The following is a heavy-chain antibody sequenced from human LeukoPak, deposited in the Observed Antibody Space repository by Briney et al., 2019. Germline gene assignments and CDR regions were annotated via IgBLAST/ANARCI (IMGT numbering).Heavy chain of an antibody. J-gene: IGHJ3*02. V-gene: IGHV3-21*01. Sequence: GGSLRLSCAASGFTFNIYAMHWVRQAPGKGLEWVSSISSSSSYIYYADSVKGRFTISRDNAKNSLYLQMNSLRAEDTTVYYCAREVVLGAFDIWGQGTMVTVSS. D-gene: IGHD2-8*02. CDR2: ISSSSSYI. CDR3: AREVVLGAFDI. CDR1: GFTFNIYA.